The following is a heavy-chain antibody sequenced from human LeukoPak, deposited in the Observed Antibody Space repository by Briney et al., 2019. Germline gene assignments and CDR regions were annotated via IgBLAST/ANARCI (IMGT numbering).Heavy chain of an antibody. D-gene: IGHD3-22*01. V-gene: IGHV1-8*01. CDR3: ARAASDSSGYYFLYYFDY. J-gene: IGHJ4*02. CDR2: MNPNSGNT. Sequence: ASVKVSCKASGYTFTSYDINRVRQATGQGLEWMGWMNPNSGNTGYAQKFQGRVTMTRNTSISTAYMELSSLRSEDTAVYYCARAASDSSGYYFLYYFDYWGQGTLVTVSS. CDR1: GYTFTSYD.